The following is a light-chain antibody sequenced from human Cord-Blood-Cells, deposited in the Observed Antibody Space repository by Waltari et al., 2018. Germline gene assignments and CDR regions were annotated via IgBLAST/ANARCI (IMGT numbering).Light chain of an antibody. Sequence: QSALTQPASVSGSPGQPITISCTGTSSDVGSYNLVSWYQQHPGKATKLMIYEGSKRPSGVSNRFSVSKSGNTASLTISGLQAEDEADYYCCSYAGSSTFVVFGGGTKLTVL. V-gene: IGLV2-23*03. J-gene: IGLJ2*01. CDR2: EGS. CDR1: SSDVGSYNL. CDR3: CSYAGSSTFVV.